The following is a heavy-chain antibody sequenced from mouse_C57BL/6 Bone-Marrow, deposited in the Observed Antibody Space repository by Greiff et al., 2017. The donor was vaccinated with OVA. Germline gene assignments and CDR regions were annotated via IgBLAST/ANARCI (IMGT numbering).Heavy chain of an antibody. D-gene: IGHD1-1*01. Sequence: QVHVKQPGAELVMPGASVKLSCKASGYTFTSYWMHWVKQRPGQGLEWIGEIDPSDSYTNYNQKFKGKSTLTVDKSSSTAYMQLSSLTSEDSAVYYCARSELREFAYWGQGTLVTVSA. CDR2: IDPSDSYT. CDR3: ARSELREFAY. V-gene: IGHV1-69*01. CDR1: GYTFTSYW. J-gene: IGHJ3*01.